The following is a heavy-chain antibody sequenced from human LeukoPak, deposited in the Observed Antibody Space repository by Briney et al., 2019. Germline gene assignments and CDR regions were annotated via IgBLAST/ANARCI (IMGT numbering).Heavy chain of an antibody. J-gene: IGHJ4*02. CDR3: ARGDVLLWFGIFDY. V-gene: IGHV1-69*13. Sequence: GASVNVSCKASGGTFSSYAISWVRQAPGQGLEWMGGIIPIFGTANYAQKFQGRVTITADESTSTAYMELSSLRSEDTAVYYCARGDVLLWFGIFDYWGQGTLVTVSS. CDR1: GGTFSSYA. CDR2: IIPIFGTA. D-gene: IGHD3-10*01.